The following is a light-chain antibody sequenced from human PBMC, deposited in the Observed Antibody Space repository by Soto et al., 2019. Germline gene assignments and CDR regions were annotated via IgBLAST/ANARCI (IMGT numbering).Light chain of an antibody. J-gene: IGKJ2*01. CDR2: GAS. V-gene: IGKV3-15*01. Sequence: EIVMTQSPATLSVSPGERATLSCRASQSVNSYLAWYQQKPGQAPRLLIYGASTRASGIPARFSGSGSGTEFTLTISSLQSEDFAVYYCQQCNDWPRGTFGQGTRLEIK. CDR1: QSVNSY. CDR3: QQCNDWPRGT.